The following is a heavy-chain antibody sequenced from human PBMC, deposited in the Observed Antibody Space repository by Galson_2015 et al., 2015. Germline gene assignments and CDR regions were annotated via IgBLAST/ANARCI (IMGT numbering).Heavy chain of an antibody. D-gene: IGHD6-19*01. CDR2: IYWDDDK. J-gene: IGHJ5*02. V-gene: IGHV2-5*02. CDR1: GFSLSTSGVG. CDR3: AHRHFRYSSGWYSWFDP. Sequence: PALVIPTQTLTLPCTFSGFSLSTSGVGVGWIRQPPGKALEWLALIYWDDDKRYSPSLKSRLTITKDTSKNQVVLTMTNMDPVDTATYYCAHRHFRYSSGWYSWFDPWGQGTLVTVSS.